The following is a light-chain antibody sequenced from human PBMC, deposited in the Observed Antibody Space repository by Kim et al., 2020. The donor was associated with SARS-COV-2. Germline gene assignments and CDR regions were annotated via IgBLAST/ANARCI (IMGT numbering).Light chain of an antibody. CDR1: QSVSSRY. V-gene: IGKV3-20*01. Sequence: EIVLTQSPGTLSLSPGERATLSCRASQSVSSRYLDWYQQKPGQAPRLLIYGASSRATGIPERFSGSGSGTDFTLTISRLEPEDFAVYYCNQYGSSPRTFGGGTKVDIK. J-gene: IGKJ4*01. CDR2: GAS. CDR3: NQYGSSPRT.